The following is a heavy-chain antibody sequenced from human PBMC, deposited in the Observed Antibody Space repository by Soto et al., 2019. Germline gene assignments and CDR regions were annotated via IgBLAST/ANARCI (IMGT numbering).Heavy chain of an antibody. V-gene: IGHV1-18*01. Sequence: QVQLVQSGPEVKKPGASVKVSCKTSGYIFTNYGISWVRQAPGQGLEWMGWINVNGGNTNYAQNLQGRVILTTGTSTSTAYMELWSLTSDDTAVYYCARDWNYIFDYWGQGSLVTVSS. CDR3: ARDWNYIFDY. J-gene: IGHJ4*02. D-gene: IGHD1-7*01. CDR1: GYIFTNYG. CDR2: INVNGGNT.